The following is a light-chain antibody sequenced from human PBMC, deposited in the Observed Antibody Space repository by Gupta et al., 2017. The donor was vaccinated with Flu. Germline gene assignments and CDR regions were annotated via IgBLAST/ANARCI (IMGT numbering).Light chain of an antibody. Sequence: EIVLTQSPGTLSLSPGERATLSCRASQSVSSSSLAWYQQKPGQSPTLLIYGASSRATGIPDRFSGSGSGTDFTLTISRREPEDFAVHYCHQQYNSPFTLALGPEWISN. V-gene: IGKV3-20*01. CDR1: QSVSSSS. CDR3: HQQYNSPFT. J-gene: IGKJ3*01. CDR2: GAS.